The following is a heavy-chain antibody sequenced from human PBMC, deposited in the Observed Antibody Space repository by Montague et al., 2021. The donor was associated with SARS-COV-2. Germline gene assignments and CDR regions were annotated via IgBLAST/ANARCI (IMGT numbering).Heavy chain of an antibody. CDR3: ARDSIAVAGSPYYYGMDV. J-gene: IGHJ6*02. V-gene: IGHV3-7*01. CDR1: GFTFSSYW. CDR2: IKQDGSEK. Sequence: SLRLSCAASGFTFSSYWMSWVRQAPGKGLEWVANIKQDGSEKYYVDSVKDRFTISRDNAKNSLYLQMNGLRAEDTAVYYCARDSIAVAGSPYYYGMDVWGQGTTVTVSS. D-gene: IGHD6-19*01.